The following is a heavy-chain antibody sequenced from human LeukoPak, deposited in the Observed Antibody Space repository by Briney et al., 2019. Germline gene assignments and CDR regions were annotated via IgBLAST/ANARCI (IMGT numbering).Heavy chain of an antibody. J-gene: IGHJ6*02. CDR1: GGSLSCYY. V-gene: IGHV4-59*01. D-gene: IGHD6-13*01. CDR3: ARGGQQPRDV. CDR2: IYYSGST. Sequence: KPSGALSLTCTVSGGSLSCYYWGLIREPPGKGLEWIGYIYYSGSTNYNPSLKSRVTISVDTSKNQFSLKLSSVTAADTAVYYCARGGQQPRDVWGQGTTVTVSS.